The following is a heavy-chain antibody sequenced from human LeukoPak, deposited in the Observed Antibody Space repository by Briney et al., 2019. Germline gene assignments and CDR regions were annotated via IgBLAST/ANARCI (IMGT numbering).Heavy chain of an antibody. D-gene: IGHD3-22*01. CDR2: IKQDGSEK. V-gene: IGHV3-7*01. J-gene: IGHJ4*02. CDR3: ARQAYYDKDQPDY. CDR1: GFTFSSYW. Sequence: GGSLRLSCAASGFTFSSYWMSWVRQAPGKGLEWVANIKQDGSEKYYVDSVKGRFTISRDNAKNSLYLQMNSLRAEDTAVYYCARQAYYDKDQPDYWGQGTLVTVSS.